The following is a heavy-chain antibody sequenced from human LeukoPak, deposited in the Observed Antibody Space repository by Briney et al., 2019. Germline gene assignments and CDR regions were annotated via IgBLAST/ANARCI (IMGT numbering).Heavy chain of an antibody. CDR3: AKDGYCSGGSCYDY. CDR1: GFILSPYS. Sequence: GGSLGLSCAASGFILSPYSMHWVRQAPGKGLEWVAVISFDGTIKYYGDSVNGRFTISRDNAKNTLYLQMNSLRAEDTAVYYCAKDGYCSGGSCYDYWGQGTLVTVSS. CDR2: ISFDGTIK. D-gene: IGHD2-15*01. V-gene: IGHV3-30-3*01. J-gene: IGHJ4*02.